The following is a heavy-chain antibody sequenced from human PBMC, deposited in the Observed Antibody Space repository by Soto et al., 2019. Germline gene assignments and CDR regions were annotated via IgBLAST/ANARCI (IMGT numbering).Heavy chain of an antibody. Sequence: GESLKISCKGSGYSFTSYWISWVRQMPGKGLEWMGRIDPSDSYTNYSPSFQGHVTISADKSISTAYLQWSSLKASDTAMYYCARPKGNSGSGSYYPAPDYYYYYGMDVWGQGTTVTVSS. CDR1: GYSFTSYW. V-gene: IGHV5-10-1*01. D-gene: IGHD3-10*01. J-gene: IGHJ6*02. CDR2: IDPSDSYT. CDR3: ARPKGNSGSGSYYPAPDYYYYYGMDV.